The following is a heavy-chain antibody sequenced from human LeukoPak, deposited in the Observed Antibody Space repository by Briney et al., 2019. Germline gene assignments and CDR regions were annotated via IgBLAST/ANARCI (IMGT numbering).Heavy chain of an antibody. CDR2: IYYSGST. CDR1: GGSISSYY. J-gene: IGHJ3*02. D-gene: IGHD3/OR15-3a*01. V-gene: IGHV4-59*01. CDR3: ARRGLVAGIYDLVYGFDI. Sequence: SETLPLTCTVSGGSISSYYWSWIRQPPGKGLEWIGYIYYSGSTNYNPSLKSRVTISVDTSKNQFSLKLSSVTAADTAVYYCARRGLVAGIYDLVYGFDIWGQGTMVTVSS.